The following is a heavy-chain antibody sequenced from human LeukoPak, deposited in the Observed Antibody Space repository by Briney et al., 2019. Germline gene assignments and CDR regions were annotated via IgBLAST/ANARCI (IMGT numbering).Heavy chain of an antibody. J-gene: IGHJ5*02. V-gene: IGHV1-69*13. Sequence: SVKVSCKASGGTFSSYAISWVRQAPGQGLERMGGIIPIFGTANYAQKFQGRVTITADESTSTAYMELSSLRSEDTAVYYCARGLYSSTYGWFDPWGQGTLVTVSS. CDR1: GGTFSSYA. CDR3: ARGLYSSTYGWFDP. D-gene: IGHD6-13*01. CDR2: IIPIFGTA.